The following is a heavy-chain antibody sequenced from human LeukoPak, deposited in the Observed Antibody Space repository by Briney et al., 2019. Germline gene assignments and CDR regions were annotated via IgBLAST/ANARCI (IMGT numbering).Heavy chain of an antibody. CDR2: ISSSSSYI. CDR1: GFTFSSYS. CDR3: ARAPIKRNWFDP. J-gene: IGHJ5*02. Sequence: PGGSLRLSCAASGFTFSSYSMNWVRQAPGKGLEWVSSISSSSSYIYYADSVKGRFTISRDNAKNSLYLQMNSLRAEDTAVCYCARAPIKRNWFDPWGQGTLVTVSS. V-gene: IGHV3-21*01.